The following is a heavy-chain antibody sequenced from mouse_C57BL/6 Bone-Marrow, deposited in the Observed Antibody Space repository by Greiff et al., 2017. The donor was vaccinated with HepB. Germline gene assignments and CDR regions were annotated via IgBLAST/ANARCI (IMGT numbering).Heavy chain of an antibody. V-gene: IGHV1-76*01. Sequence: QVQLQQSGAELVRPGASVKLSCKASGYTFTDYYINWVKQRPGQGLEWIARIYPGSGNTYYNEKFKGKATLTAEKSSSTAYMQLSSLTSEDSAVYFCARWGEEAMDYWGQGTSVTVSS. CDR3: ARWGEEAMDY. CDR2: IYPGSGNT. CDR1: GYTFTDYY. J-gene: IGHJ4*01.